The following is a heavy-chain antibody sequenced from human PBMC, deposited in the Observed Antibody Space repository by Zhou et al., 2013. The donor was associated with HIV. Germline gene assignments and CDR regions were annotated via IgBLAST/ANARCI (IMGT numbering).Heavy chain of an antibody. D-gene: IGHD1-26*01. CDR1: GGTFSSQT. Sequence: QVQLVQSGAEVKKPGSSVKVSCKASGGTFSSQTVSWVRQAPGQGLEWMGGIIPMFNTANYAQKFQGRVTITTDESASTAYMELSSLRSEDTAVYYCARGPVGATEDYYYYYMDVWGRGTTVTVSS. J-gene: IGHJ6*03. V-gene: IGHV1-69*05. CDR3: ARGPVGATEDYYYYYMDV. CDR2: IIPMFNTA.